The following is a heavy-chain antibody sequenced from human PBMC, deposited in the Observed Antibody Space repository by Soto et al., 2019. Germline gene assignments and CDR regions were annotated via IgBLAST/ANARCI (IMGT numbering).Heavy chain of an antibody. Sequence: LRLSCAASGFTFSSYEMNWVRQAPGKGLEWVSYISSSGSTIYYADSVKGRFTISRDNAKNSLYLQMNSLRAEDTAVYYCARVGYDFWSGVFDYWGQGTLVTVSS. D-gene: IGHD3-3*01. V-gene: IGHV3-48*03. CDR2: ISSSGSTI. J-gene: IGHJ4*02. CDR3: ARVGYDFWSGVFDY. CDR1: GFTFSSYE.